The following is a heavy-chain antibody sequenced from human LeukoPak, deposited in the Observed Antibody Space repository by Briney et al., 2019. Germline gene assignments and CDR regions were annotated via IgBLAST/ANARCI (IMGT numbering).Heavy chain of an antibody. J-gene: IGHJ5*02. D-gene: IGHD6-13*01. Sequence: SVKVSCKASGGTFSSYAISWVRQAPEQGLEWMGGIIPIFGTANYAQKFQGRVTITTDESTSTACMELSSLRSEDTAVYYCARDAGPYIAAAGRPRPPNWFDPWGQGTLVTVSS. CDR1: GGTFSSYA. CDR2: IIPIFGTA. V-gene: IGHV1-69*05. CDR3: ARDAGPYIAAAGRPRPPNWFDP.